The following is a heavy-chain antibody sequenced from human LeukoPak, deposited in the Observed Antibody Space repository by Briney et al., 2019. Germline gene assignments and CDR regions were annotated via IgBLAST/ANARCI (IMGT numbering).Heavy chain of an antibody. J-gene: IGHJ2*01. Sequence: GESLKISCKGSEYSFTNYWIGWVRQMPGKGLEWMGIIYPGDSDTRYSPSFQGLVTISADKSISTAYLQWSSLKTSDTAMYYCARRTVNPSQYFDLWGRGTLVTVSS. V-gene: IGHV5-51*01. CDR2: IYPGDSDT. CDR3: ARRTVNPSQYFDL. D-gene: IGHD4-17*01. CDR1: EYSFTNYW.